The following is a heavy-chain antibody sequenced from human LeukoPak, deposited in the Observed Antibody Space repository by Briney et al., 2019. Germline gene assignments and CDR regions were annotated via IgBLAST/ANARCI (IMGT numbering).Heavy chain of an antibody. J-gene: IGHJ6*03. CDR2: MNPNSGNT. CDR3: ARGDTVTTLYYYYMDV. CDR1: GYTFTSYD. V-gene: IGHV1-8*01. Sequence: ASVKVSCKASGYTFTSYDINWVRQATGQGLEWMGWMNPNSGNTGYAQKFQGRVTMTRNTSISTAYMELSSLRSEDTAVYYCARGDTVTTLYYYYMDVWGKGTTVTVSS. D-gene: IGHD4-17*01.